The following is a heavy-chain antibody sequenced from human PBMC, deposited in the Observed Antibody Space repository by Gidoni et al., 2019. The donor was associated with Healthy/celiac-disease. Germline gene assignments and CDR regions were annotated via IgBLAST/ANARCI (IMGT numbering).Heavy chain of an antibody. CDR3: ARGRGRITIFGVVSHYYYYGMDV. Sequence: QVQLVQSGDEVKKPGASVKDSCKAAGYTFTSYHMPGVRQAPGQGLEWMGIINPSGGSTSYAQKFQGRVTMTRDTSTSTVYMELSSLRSEDTAVYYCARGRGRITIFGVVSHYYYYGMDVWGQGTTVTVSS. D-gene: IGHD3-3*01. CDR1: GYTFTSYH. J-gene: IGHJ6*02. V-gene: IGHV1-46*03. CDR2: INPSGGST.